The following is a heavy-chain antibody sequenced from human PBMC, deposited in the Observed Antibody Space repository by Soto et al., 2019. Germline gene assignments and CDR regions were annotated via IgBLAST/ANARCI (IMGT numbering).Heavy chain of an antibody. CDR3: ARDWWGYFSGGSFYQIAS. Sequence: QVQLVESGGGVVQPGKSLRLSCVASGFTFSTYAIHWVRQAPGKGLEWVAFISYDGSVEYYVESVKCRFTISRDNSKNTLYLQMNSLRLEDTAVYYCARDWWGYFSGGSFYQIASWGQGALVTVSS. CDR2: ISYDGSVE. CDR1: GFTFSTYA. J-gene: IGHJ4*02. D-gene: IGHD2-15*01. V-gene: IGHV3-30*04.